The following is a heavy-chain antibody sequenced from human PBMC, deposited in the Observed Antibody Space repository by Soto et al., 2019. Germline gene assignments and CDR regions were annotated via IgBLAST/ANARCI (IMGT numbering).Heavy chain of an antibody. D-gene: IGHD2-21*01. CDR1: GYTFTSYA. J-gene: IGHJ5*02. Sequence: ASVKVSCKASGYTFTSYAIHWVRQAPGQRLEWMGWINAGNGNTKYSQRFQGRVTITRDTSATTAYMELSSLTSEDTAVYYCARGTYPLPYNWFGPWGQGTLVTVSS. CDR3: ARGTYPLPYNWFGP. V-gene: IGHV1-3*01. CDR2: INAGNGNT.